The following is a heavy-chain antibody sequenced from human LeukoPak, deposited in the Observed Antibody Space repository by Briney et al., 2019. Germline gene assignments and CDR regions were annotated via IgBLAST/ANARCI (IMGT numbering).Heavy chain of an antibody. V-gene: IGHV4-39*07. Sequence: SETLSLTCTVSGGSISSYYWAWVRQPPGKGLEWIGTVFYNGATRYSPSLRSRVTISVDTSKNQFSLKLSSVTAADTAVYYCARVRYYSVSGTLQNWFDPWGQGTLVTVSS. CDR3: ARVRYYSVSGTLQNWFDP. CDR1: GGSISSYY. D-gene: IGHD3-10*01. J-gene: IGHJ5*02. CDR2: VFYNGAT.